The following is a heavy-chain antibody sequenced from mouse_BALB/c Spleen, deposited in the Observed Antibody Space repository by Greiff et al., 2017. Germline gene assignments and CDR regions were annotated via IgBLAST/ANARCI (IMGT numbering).Heavy chain of an antibody. Sequence: EVQLQESGGGLVQPGGSRKLSCAASGFTFSSFGMHWVRQAPEKGLEWVAYISSGSSTIYYADTVKGRFTISRDNPKNTLFLQMTSLRSEDTAMYYCAREYGNYDYAMDYWGQGTSVTVSS. V-gene: IGHV5-17*02. CDR1: GFTFSSFG. D-gene: IGHD2-10*02. CDR3: AREYGNYDYAMDY. CDR2: ISSGSSTI. J-gene: IGHJ4*01.